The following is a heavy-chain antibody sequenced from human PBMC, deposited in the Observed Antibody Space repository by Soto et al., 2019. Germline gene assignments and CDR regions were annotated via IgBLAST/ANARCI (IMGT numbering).Heavy chain of an antibody. CDR3: AAYYYYMDV. Sequence: SETLSLTCTFTGYSIISSIYFWGWFRQPPGKGLEWIGSIYYSGSTYYNPSLKSRVTISVDTSKNQFSLKLSSVTAADTAVYYCAAYYYYMDVWGKGTTVS. CDR2: IYYSGST. CDR1: GYSIISSIYF. V-gene: IGHV4-39*01. J-gene: IGHJ6*03.